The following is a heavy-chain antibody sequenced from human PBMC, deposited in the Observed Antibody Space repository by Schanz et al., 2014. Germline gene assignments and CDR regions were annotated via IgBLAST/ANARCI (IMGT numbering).Heavy chain of an antibody. CDR1: EFSFSDHY. V-gene: IGHV3-21*01. D-gene: IGHD6-6*01. CDR3: VPMSIAAH. Sequence: EVQLVESGGGLVQPRGSLRLSCAASEFSFSDHYMDWVRQAPGKGLEWVSSISSTSSYIFYADSVKGRFTISRDNAKNSLYLQMNSLRAEDTAVYYCVPMSIAAHWGQGTLVTVSS. J-gene: IGHJ4*02. CDR2: ISSTSSYI.